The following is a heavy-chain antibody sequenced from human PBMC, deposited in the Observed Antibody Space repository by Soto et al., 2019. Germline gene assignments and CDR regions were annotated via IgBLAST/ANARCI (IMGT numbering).Heavy chain of an antibody. V-gene: IGHV4-34*12. J-gene: IGHJ6*02. D-gene: IGHD4-17*01. Sequence: PSETRSLTCAVYVGSFMSFYLGWIRQPPGKGLEWIGEIIHSGSTNYNPSLESRVTISLDTSKNQFSLKVNSVIAADTAVYYCARVRKGVTTIRKYGMDVWGQGTTVTVSS. CDR1: VGSFMSFY. CDR2: IIHSGST. CDR3: ARVRKGVTTIRKYGMDV.